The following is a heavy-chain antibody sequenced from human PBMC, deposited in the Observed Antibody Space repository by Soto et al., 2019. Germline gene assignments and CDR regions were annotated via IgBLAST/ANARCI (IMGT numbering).Heavy chain of an antibody. CDR1: GGSISDYY. CDR3: ARVPRP. V-gene: IGHV4-59*12. CDR2: VNDRWGS. J-gene: IGHJ5*02. Sequence: PSETLSLTCTVSGGSISDYYWAWIRLPPGKGLEWIGYVNDRWGSQYNTSLKSRVDISLDKSKSQFSLKMTSVTDADTAVYYCARVPRPWGQGTLVTV.